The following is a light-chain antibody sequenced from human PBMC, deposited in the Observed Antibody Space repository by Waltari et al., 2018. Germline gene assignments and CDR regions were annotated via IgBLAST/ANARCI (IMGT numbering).Light chain of an antibody. CDR3: QSYDSSLSGVV. CDR2: GKT. CDR1: NSNIGSYD. J-gene: IGLJ2*01. Sequence: QSVLTQPPSVSGAPGQRVTISCTGSNSNIGSYDVHWYQQLPGTAPKLLIYGKTNRPSGVPDRCSGSKSGTSASLAITGLQAEDEADYYCQSYDSSLSGVVFGGGTKLTVL. V-gene: IGLV1-40*01.